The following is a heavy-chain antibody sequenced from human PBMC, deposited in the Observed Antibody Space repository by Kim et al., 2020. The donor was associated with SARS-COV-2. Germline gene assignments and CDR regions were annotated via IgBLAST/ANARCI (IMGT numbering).Heavy chain of an antibody. CDR2: IKSDGSDT. V-gene: IGHV3-74*01. CDR1: GFTFSSYW. CDR3: ARGSFQQGFDP. J-gene: IGHJ5*02. D-gene: IGHD6-13*01. Sequence: RGSLRLSCEASGFTFSSYWMNWVRQGPGKGLVWVSRIKSDGSDTHYADSVKGRFTISRDNAKNTLHLQLNSLGVEDTAIYYCARGSFQQGFDPWGQGTLVTVSS.